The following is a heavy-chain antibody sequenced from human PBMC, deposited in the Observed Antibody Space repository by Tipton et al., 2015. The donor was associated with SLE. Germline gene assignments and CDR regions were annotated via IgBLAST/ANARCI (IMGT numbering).Heavy chain of an antibody. CDR3: ARSPGIFGPGDFHH. CDR1: GGSISSYY. CDR2: IYYSGST. Sequence: TLSLTCTVSGGSISSYYWSWIRQPPGKGLEWIGYIYYSGSTNYNPSLKSRVTISVDTSKNQFSLKLSSVTAADTAVYYCARSPGIFGPGDFHHWGQGTLVTVSS. V-gene: IGHV4-59*01. J-gene: IGHJ1*01. D-gene: IGHD3/OR15-3a*01.